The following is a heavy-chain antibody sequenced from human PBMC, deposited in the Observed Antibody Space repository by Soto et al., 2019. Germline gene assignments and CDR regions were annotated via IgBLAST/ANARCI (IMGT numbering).Heavy chain of an antibody. Sequence: SETLSLTCTVSGGSISSGDYYWSSIRQPPGKGLEWIGYIYYSGSTYYNPSLKSRVTISVDTSKNQFSLKLSSVTAADTAVYYCASGSFPLYYFDYWGQGTLVTVSS. CDR3: ASGSFPLYYFDY. CDR2: IYYSGST. V-gene: IGHV4-30-4*01. J-gene: IGHJ4*02. CDR1: GGSISSGDYY. D-gene: IGHD2-15*01.